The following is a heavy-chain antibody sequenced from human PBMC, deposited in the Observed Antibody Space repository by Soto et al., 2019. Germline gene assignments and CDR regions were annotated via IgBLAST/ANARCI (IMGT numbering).Heavy chain of an antibody. V-gene: IGHV1-18*01. CDR2: ISPYNGNT. CDR3: ARVRQLVGYFSYYMDV. J-gene: IGHJ6*03. CDR1: GYTFTNYG. Sequence: QVPLLQSGAEVKKPGASVKVSCKASGYTFTNYGITWVRQAPGQGLEWMGWISPYNGNTHYIQRLQGRVTITTDTSTSTSYLELRGLRSDDTAVYYWARVRQLVGYFSYYMDVWGKGTMVTVSS. D-gene: IGHD6-6*01.